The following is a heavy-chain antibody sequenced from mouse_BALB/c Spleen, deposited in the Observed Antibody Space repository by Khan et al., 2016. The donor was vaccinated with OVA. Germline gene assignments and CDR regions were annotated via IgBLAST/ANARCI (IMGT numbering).Heavy chain of an antibody. CDR2: LWSGGST. CDR3: ARNYDYDEGLAY. J-gene: IGHJ3*01. D-gene: IGHD2-4*01. Sequence: VQLQQSGPGLVQPSQSLSITCTVSGFSLNYYGVHWVRQSPGKGLEWLGVLWSGGSTDYNAPFISRLSISKDNSKRQVLFKMNSLQSNDTAIYYCARNYDYDEGLAYWGKGTLVTGCA. CDR1: GFSLNYYG. V-gene: IGHV2-2*03.